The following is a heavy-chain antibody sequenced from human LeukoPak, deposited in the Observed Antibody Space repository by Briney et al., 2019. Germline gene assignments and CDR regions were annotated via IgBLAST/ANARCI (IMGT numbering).Heavy chain of an antibody. CDR2: INTNTGNP. D-gene: IGHD3-10*02. CDR3: ARDSPLLWSGFDP. CDR1: GYTFTGYY. J-gene: IGHJ5*02. Sequence: ASVKVSCKASGYTFTGYYMHWVRQAPGQGLEWMGWINTNTGNPTYAQGFTGRFVFSLDTSVSTAYLQISSLKAEDTAVYYCARDSPLLWSGFDPWGQGTLVTVSS. V-gene: IGHV7-4-1*02.